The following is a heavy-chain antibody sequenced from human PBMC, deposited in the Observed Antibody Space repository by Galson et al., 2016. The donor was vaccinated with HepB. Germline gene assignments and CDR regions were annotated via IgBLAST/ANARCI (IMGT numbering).Heavy chain of an antibody. CDR3: ATRYCSGGSCYSAAPGYWYFDL. J-gene: IGHJ2*01. CDR2: ISSSSSSI. CDR1: GFTSSSYT. D-gene: IGHD2-15*01. V-gene: IGHV3-48*02. Sequence: SLRLSCAASGFTSSSYTMHWVRQAPGKGLEWVSYISSSSSSIYYADSVKGRFTISRDNAKNSLYLQMNSLRDEDTAVYYCATRYCSGGSCYSAAPGYWYFDLWGRGTLVTVSS.